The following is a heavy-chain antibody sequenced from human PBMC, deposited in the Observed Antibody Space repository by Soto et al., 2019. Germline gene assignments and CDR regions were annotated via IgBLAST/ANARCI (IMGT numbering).Heavy chain of an antibody. CDR3: ARDRVVPAAMPQD. V-gene: IGHV3-7*01. CDR2: IKQDGSEK. D-gene: IGHD2-2*01. CDR1: GFTFSSYW. J-gene: IGHJ4*02. Sequence: EVQLVESGGGLVQPGGSLRLSCAASGFTFSSYWMSWVRQAPGKGLEWVANIKQDGSEKYYVDSVKGRFTISRDNAKNSLYLQMNSLRAEDTAVYYCARDRVVPAAMPQDWGQGTLVTVSS.